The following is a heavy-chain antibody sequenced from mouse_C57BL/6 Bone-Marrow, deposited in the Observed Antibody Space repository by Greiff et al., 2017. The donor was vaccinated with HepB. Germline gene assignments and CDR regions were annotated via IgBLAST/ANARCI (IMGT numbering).Heavy chain of an antibody. CDR1: GYTFTDYE. CDR2: IDPETGGT. V-gene: IGHV1-15*01. Sequence: VQLQQSGAELVRPGASVTLSCKASGYTFTDYEMHWVKQTPVHGLEWIGAIDPETGGTAYNQKFKGKVILTADKSSSTAYMELRSLTSEDSAVYYCTTAGDDYYDYFGFWGQGTTLTVSS. CDR3: TTAGDDYYDYFGF. J-gene: IGHJ2*01. D-gene: IGHD2-3*01.